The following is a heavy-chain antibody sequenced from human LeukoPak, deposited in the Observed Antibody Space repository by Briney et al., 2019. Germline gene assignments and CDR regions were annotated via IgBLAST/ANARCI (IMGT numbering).Heavy chain of an antibody. D-gene: IGHD2-15*01. V-gene: IGHV4-59*01. CDR1: GGSLNGYY. CDR2: IHSSEGT. CDR3: ARFVAGTAHFDY. J-gene: IGHJ4*02. Sequence: SETLSLTCTVSGGSLNGYYWGWIRQPPGKGLECIGYIHSSEGTAHNASLKRRLTISLDTSKNQFSLKLSSVTAADTAVYYCARFVAGTAHFDYWGQGTLVTVSS.